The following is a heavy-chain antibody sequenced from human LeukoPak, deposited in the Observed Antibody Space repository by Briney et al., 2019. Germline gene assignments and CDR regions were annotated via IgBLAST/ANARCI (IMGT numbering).Heavy chain of an antibody. CDR2: INPNSGGT. J-gene: IGHJ4*02. Sequence: ASVKVSCKASGYTFTGSYIHWVRQAAGQGLEWRGWINPNSGGTSSAQKFQGRVTMTRDTSVSTAYMELSRLRSDDTALYYCARETGYCSGGRCYFIYWGQGTLVTVSS. CDR1: GYTFTGSY. D-gene: IGHD2-15*01. CDR3: ARETGYCSGGRCYFIY. V-gene: IGHV1-2*02.